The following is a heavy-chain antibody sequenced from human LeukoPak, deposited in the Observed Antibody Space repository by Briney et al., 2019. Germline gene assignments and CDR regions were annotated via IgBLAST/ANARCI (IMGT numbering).Heavy chain of an antibody. CDR2: INSDGSST. CDR3: ARGQTVDYYDSSGLAF. J-gene: IGHJ4*02. D-gene: IGHD3-22*01. CDR1: GFTFSSYW. V-gene: IGHV3-74*01. Sequence: GGSLRLSCAASGFTFSSYWMHWVRPAPGKGLVWVSRINSDGSSTSYADSVKGRFTISRDNAKNTLYLQMNSLRAEDTAVYYCARGQTVDYYDSSGLAFWGQGTLVTVSS.